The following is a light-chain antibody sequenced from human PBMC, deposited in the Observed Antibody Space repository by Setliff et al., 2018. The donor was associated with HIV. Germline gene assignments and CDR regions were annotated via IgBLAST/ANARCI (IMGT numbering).Light chain of an antibody. V-gene: IGLV2-14*01. J-gene: IGLJ1*01. CDR3: SSYTSSSLYV. CDR1: SSDVGGYNY. CDR2: EVS. Sequence: QSALAQPASVSGSPGQSITISCTGTSSDVGGYNYVSWYQHHPGKAPKLMICEVSNRPSGVSNRFSGSKSGHTASLTISGLQADDEADYYCSSYTSSSLYVFGTGTKVTVL.